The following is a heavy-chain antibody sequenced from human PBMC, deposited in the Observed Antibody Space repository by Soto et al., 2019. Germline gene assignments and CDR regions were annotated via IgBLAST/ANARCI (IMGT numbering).Heavy chain of an antibody. J-gene: IGHJ4*02. Sequence: SETLSLTCTVAGDSIKSSSYFWAWIRQPPGKGLGWIASIYYTGSTYYNPSLESRVTISVHTSKNQFSLKLTSVTAADTALYYCARQLKIIRWGGYFDYWGQATLVTVSS. V-gene: IGHV4-39*01. CDR1: GDSIKSSSYF. CDR2: IYYTGST. D-gene: IGHD3-16*01. CDR3: ARQLKIIRWGGYFDY.